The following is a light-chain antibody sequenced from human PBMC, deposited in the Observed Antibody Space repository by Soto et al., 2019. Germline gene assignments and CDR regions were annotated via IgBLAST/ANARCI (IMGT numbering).Light chain of an antibody. CDR2: EVS. Sequence: QSALTQPASVSGSPGQSITISCTGTSSDVGGYNYVSWYQQHPGKAPKLMIYEVSNRPSGVSHRFSGSKSGNTASLTISGLQAEDEAYYYCSSYASSSTSFGPVTKLTVL. CDR3: SSYASSSTS. V-gene: IGLV2-14*03. CDR1: SSDVGGYNY. J-gene: IGLJ1*01.